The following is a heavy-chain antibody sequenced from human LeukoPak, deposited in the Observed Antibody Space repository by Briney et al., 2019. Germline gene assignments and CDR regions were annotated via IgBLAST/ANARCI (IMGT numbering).Heavy chain of an antibody. CDR2: INHSGST. CDR3: ARKSAAGIKYYNYYYMDV. J-gene: IGHJ6*03. D-gene: IGHD6-13*01. CDR1: GGSFSGYY. Sequence: SETLSLTCAVYGGSFSGYYWSWIRQPPGKGLEWIGEINHSGSTNYNPSLKSRVTISVDTSKNQFSLKLSSVTAADTAVYYCARKSAAGIKYYNYYYMDVWGKGTTVTVSS. V-gene: IGHV4-34*01.